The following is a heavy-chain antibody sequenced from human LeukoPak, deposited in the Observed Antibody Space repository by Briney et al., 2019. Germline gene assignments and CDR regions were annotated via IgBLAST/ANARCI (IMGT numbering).Heavy chain of an antibody. Sequence: AASVKVSCKASGYTFTSYDINWVRQATGQGLEWMGWINPNSGNTGYAQKFQGRGTITRNTSISTAYMELSSLRSEDTAVYYCASSRGIVGASAFDYWGQGTLVTVSS. D-gene: IGHD1-26*01. J-gene: IGHJ4*02. V-gene: IGHV1-8*03. CDR2: INPNSGNT. CDR3: ASSRGIVGASAFDY. CDR1: GYTFTSYD.